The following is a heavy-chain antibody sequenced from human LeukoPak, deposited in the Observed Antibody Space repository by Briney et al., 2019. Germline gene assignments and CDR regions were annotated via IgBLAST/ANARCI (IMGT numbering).Heavy chain of an antibody. Sequence: NPSETLSLTCTVSGGSISSGDYYWSWIRQPPGKGLEWIGYIYYSGSTYYNPSLKSRVTISVDTSKNQFSLKLSSVTAADTAVYYCARDHCSSTSCYRSYFQHWGQGTLVTVSS. CDR3: ARDHCSSTSCYRSYFQH. CDR2: IYYSGST. V-gene: IGHV4-30-4*08. D-gene: IGHD2-2*01. J-gene: IGHJ1*01. CDR1: GGSISSGDYY.